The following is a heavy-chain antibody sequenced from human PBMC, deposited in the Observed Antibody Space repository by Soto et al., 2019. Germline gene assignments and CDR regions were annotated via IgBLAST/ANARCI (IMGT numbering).Heavy chain of an antibody. D-gene: IGHD2-15*01. J-gene: IGHJ6*02. CDR2: IKQDGSEK. CDR3: ASGWHYYYYGMDV. CDR1: GFTFSSYW. V-gene: IGHV3-7*01. Sequence: EVQLVESGGGLVQPGGSLRLSCAASGFTFSSYWMSWVRQAPGKGLEWVANIKQDGSEKYYVDSVKGRFTISRDNAKNSLYLQMNSLRAEDTAVYYCASGWHYYYYGMDVWGQGTTVTVSS.